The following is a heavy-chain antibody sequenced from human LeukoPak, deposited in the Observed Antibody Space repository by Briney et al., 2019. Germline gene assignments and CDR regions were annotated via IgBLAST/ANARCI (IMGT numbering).Heavy chain of an antibody. V-gene: IGHV4-39*07. J-gene: IGHJ5*02. CDR3: AREGEYCSGGSCYPNWFDP. D-gene: IGHD2-15*01. Sequence: SETLSLTCTVSGGSITSNSYYWGWIRQPPGKGLEWIGSIYYSGNTYYNPSLKSRVSVSVDTSKNQFSLKLSSVTAADTAVYYCAREGEYCSGGSCYPNWFDPWGQGTLVTVSS. CDR1: GGSITSNSYY. CDR2: IYYSGNT.